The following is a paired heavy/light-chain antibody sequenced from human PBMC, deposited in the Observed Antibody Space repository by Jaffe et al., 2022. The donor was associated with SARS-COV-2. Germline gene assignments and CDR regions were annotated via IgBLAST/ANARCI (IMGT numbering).Light chain of an antibody. CDR1: QNIDYN. V-gene: IGKV1-39*01. CDR2: ASS. CDR3: QQSYSTPPT. J-gene: IGKJ4*01. Sequence: DIQMTQSPSSLSASVGDRVTVTCRTSQNIDYNLNWYQQKPGKAPNLLIYASSTLQSGVPSRFSGSGSGTDFTLTISSLQPEDFATYYCQQSYSTPPTFGGGTKVEIQ.
Heavy chain of an antibody. D-gene: IGHD2-8*02. CDR1: GFTFSSYD. Sequence: EVQLVESGGGLVQPGGSLRLSCAASGFTFSSYDMHWVRQVAGKGLEWVSAIGTGGGRYYAGSVEGRFTISREDAKNSLYLQMDSLRAGDTAVYYCARAAIGLKYCTGSRSCYGVDALDIWGQGTMVTVSS. V-gene: IGHV3-13*01. J-gene: IGHJ3*02. CDR2: IGTGGGR. CDR3: ARAAIGLKYCTGSRSCYGVDALDI.